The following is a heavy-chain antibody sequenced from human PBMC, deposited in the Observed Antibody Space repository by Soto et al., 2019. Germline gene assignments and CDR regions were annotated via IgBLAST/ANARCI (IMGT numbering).Heavy chain of an antibody. V-gene: IGHV3-74*01. J-gene: IGHJ5*02. Sequence: GGSLRLSCAASGFTLSNYWMHWVRQAPGKGLVWVSCIKGDGSSTNYADSVKGRFTVSRDNAKNTLYLQMNSLRAEDTAVYYYTRDPRNLGLDPWGQGTLVTVS. CDR3: TRDPRNLGLDP. CDR2: IKGDGSST. CDR1: GFTLSNYW.